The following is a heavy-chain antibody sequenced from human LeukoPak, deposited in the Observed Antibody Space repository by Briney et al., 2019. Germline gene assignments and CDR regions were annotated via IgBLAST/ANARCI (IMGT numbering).Heavy chain of an antibody. J-gene: IGHJ4*02. CDR1: GYSISSGYY. Sequence: SETLSLTCTVSGYSISSGYYWGWIRQPPGQGLEWIGSIYHSGSTYYNPSLKSRVTISVDTSKNQFSLKLSSVTAADTAVYYCARLAGATPIDYWGQGTLVTVSS. V-gene: IGHV4-38-2*02. D-gene: IGHD1-26*01. CDR2: IYHSGST. CDR3: ARLAGATPIDY.